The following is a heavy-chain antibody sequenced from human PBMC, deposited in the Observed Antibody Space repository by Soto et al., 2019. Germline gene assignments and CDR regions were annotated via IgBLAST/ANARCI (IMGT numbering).Heavy chain of an antibody. J-gene: IGHJ4*02. CDR1: GGSISSYY. V-gene: IGHV4-59*01. CDR2: IYYSGST. Sequence: SETLSLTCTVSGGSISSYYWSWIRQPPGKGLEWIGYIYYSGSTNYNPSLKSRVTISVDTSKNQFSLKLSSVTAADTAVYYCARGEDRMAHLFDYWGQGTLVTVSS. CDR3: ARGEDRMAHLFDY. D-gene: IGHD2-15*01.